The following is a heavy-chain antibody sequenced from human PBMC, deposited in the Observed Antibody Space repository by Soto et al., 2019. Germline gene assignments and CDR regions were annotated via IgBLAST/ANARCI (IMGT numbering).Heavy chain of an antibody. V-gene: IGHV4-59*01. J-gene: IGHJ5*02. CDR3: ARYVHGRAAAGPYNWFDP. Sequence: SETLSLTCTVSGGSISSYYWSWIRQPPGKGLEWIGYIYYSGSTNYNPSLKSRVTISVDTSKNQFSLKLSSVTAADTAVYYCARYVHGRAAAGPYNWFDPWGQGTLVTVSS. CDR2: IYYSGST. D-gene: IGHD6-13*01. CDR1: GGSISSYY.